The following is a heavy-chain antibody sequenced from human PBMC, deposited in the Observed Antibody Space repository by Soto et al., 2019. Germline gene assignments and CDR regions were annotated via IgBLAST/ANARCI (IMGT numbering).Heavy chain of an antibody. J-gene: IGHJ5*02. D-gene: IGHD2-15*01. V-gene: IGHV4-31*03. CDR3: ASMGSGGSCYSSCDWFDP. CDR1: GGSISSGGYY. CDR2: IYYSGST. Sequence: PSETLSLTCSVSGGSISSGGYYWSWIRQHPGKGLEWIGYIYYSGSTYYNPSLKSRVTISVDTSKNQFSLKLSSVTAADTAVYYCASMGSGGSCYSSCDWFDPWGQATLVTVSS.